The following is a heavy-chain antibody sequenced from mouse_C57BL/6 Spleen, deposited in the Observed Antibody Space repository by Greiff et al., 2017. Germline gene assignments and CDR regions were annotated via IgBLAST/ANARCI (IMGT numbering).Heavy chain of an antibody. Sequence: LVKPGASVKISCKASGYAFSSSWMNWVKQRPGKGLEWIGRIYPGDGDTNYNGKFKGTATLTADRSSSTAYMQLSSLTSEDSAVYFCARSGYDAMDYWGQGTSVTVSS. D-gene: IGHD3-1*01. CDR1: GYAFSSSW. CDR3: ARSGYDAMDY. J-gene: IGHJ4*01. CDR2: IYPGDGDT. V-gene: IGHV1-82*01.